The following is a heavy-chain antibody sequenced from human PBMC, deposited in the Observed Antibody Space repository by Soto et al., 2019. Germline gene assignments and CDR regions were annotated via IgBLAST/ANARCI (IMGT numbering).Heavy chain of an antibody. D-gene: IGHD1-7*01. Sequence: EVQLVESGGGLVKPGGSLRLSCAASGFTFANSGMSWVRQAPGKGLEWVGRVRGKADGGTTDYAAPVKGRFTISRDDSENTLYLQMNSLKIDDTAVYYCRRDWDYPVLWGQGTLVTVSS. J-gene: IGHJ4*02. CDR2: VRGKADGGTT. V-gene: IGHV3-15*01. CDR1: GFTFANSG. CDR3: RRDWDYPVL.